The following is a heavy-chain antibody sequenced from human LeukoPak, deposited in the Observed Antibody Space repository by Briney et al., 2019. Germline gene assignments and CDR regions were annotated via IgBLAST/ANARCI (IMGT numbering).Heavy chain of an antibody. D-gene: IGHD6-19*01. V-gene: IGHV3-9*01. CDR3: AKEGYSSGWYGSYFDY. Sequence: GGSLRLSCAASGFTFDDYAMHWGRQAPGEGLEWGSGISWSSGSIGYADSVKGRFTISRDNAKNSLYLQMNSLRAEDTALYYCAKEGYSSGWYGSYFDYWGQGTLVTVSS. J-gene: IGHJ4*02. CDR1: GFTFDDYA. CDR2: ISWSSGSI.